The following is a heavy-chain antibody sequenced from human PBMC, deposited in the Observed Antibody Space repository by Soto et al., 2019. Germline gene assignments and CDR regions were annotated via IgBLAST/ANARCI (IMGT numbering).Heavy chain of an antibody. CDR1: GGSFSGYY. D-gene: IGHD6-13*01. J-gene: IGHJ4*02. CDR3: ARDPNLAAAGYYFDY. CDR2: INHSGST. Sequence: SEILSLTCAVYGGSFSGYYWSWIRQPPGKGLEWIGEINHSGSTNYNPSLKSRVTISVDTSKNQFSLKLSSVTAADTAVYYCARDPNLAAAGYYFDYWGQGTLVTVSS. V-gene: IGHV4-34*01.